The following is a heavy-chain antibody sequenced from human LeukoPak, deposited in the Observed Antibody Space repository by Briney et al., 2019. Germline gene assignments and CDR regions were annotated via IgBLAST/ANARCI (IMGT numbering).Heavy chain of an antibody. CDR3: ARTLHYDSSGYYPY. CDR1: GGTFSSYA. J-gene: IGHJ4*02. V-gene: IGHV1-69*04. CDR2: IIPILGIA. Sequence: SVKVSCKASGGTFSSYAISLVRQAPGQGLEWMGRIIPILGIANYAQKFQGRVTITADKSTGTAYMELSSLRSEDTAVYYCARTLHYDSSGYYPYWGQGTLVTVSS. D-gene: IGHD3-22*01.